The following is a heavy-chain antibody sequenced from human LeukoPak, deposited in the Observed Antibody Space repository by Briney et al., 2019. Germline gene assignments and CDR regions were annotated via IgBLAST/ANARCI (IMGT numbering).Heavy chain of an antibody. CDR1: GYTFTSYY. CDR2: INPSGGST. Sequence: ASVKVSCKASGYTFTSYYMHWVRQAPGQGLERMGIINPSGGSTSYAQKFQGRVTMTRDTSTSTVYMELSSLRSEDTAVYYCARVSYGDHDLDYWGQGTLVTVSS. V-gene: IGHV1-46*01. J-gene: IGHJ4*02. CDR3: ARVSYGDHDLDY. D-gene: IGHD4-17*01.